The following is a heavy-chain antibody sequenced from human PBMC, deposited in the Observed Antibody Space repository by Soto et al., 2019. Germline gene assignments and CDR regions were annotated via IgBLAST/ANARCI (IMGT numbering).Heavy chain of an antibody. J-gene: IGHJ4*02. CDR1: GYTFTSFY. V-gene: IGHV1-46*01. D-gene: IGHD2-21*02. CDR3: AARPSYCGGDCYPFYY. Sequence: ASVKVSCQASGYTFTSFYIHWVRQAPGQGLEWMGILNPSDGNTTYAQKFQDRVTMTRDTTTSTVYMDLGSLRSEDTAVYYCAARPSYCGGDCYPFYYWGQGTLVTVSS. CDR2: LNPSDGNT.